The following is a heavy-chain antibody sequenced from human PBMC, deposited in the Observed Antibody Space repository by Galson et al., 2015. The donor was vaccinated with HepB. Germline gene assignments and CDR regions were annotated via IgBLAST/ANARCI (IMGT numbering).Heavy chain of an antibody. D-gene: IGHD3-22*01. CDR1: GGTFSSYA. CDR3: ARVLSYDSSGHLDY. CDR2: IIPIFGTA. Sequence: SVKVSCKASGGTFSSYAISWVRQAPGQGLEWMGGIIPIFGTANYAQKFQGRVTITADESTSTAYMELSSLRSEDTAVYYCARVLSYDSSGHLDYWGQGTLVTVSS. V-gene: IGHV1-69*13. J-gene: IGHJ4*02.